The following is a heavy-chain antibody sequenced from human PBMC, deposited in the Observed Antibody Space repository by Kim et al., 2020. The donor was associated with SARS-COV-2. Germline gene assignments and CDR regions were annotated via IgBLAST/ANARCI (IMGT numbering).Heavy chain of an antibody. CDR2: IIPIFGTA. V-gene: IGHV1-69*13. CDR1: GGTFSSYA. CDR3: ASYENDYGGIRNYYYYGMDV. D-gene: IGHD4-17*01. J-gene: IGHJ6*02. Sequence: SVKVSCKASGGTFSSYAISWVRQAPGQGLEWMGGIIPIFGTANYAQKFQGRVTITADESTSTAYMELSSLRSEDTAVYYCASYENDYGGIRNYYYYGMDVWGQGTTVTVSS.